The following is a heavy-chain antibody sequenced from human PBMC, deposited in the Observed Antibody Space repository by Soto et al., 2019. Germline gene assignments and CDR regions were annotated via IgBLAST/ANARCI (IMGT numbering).Heavy chain of an antibody. V-gene: IGHV3-20*01. Sequence: GGSLRLSCAASGFTFDDYGMSGVRQAPGKGLEWVSGINWNGGSTGYADSVKGRFTISRDNSKNSLYLQMNSLRAEDTALYHCARKIYGDYDYWGQGTLVTVSS. D-gene: IGHD4-17*01. CDR1: GFTFDDYG. CDR3: ARKIYGDYDY. J-gene: IGHJ4*02. CDR2: INWNGGST.